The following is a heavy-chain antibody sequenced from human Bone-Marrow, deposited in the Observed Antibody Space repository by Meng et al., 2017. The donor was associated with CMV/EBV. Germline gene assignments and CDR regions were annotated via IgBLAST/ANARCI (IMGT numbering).Heavy chain of an antibody. CDR3: AKAYSSSWYREYYDY. CDR1: GFIFRNYA. CDR2: ITGSGGST. D-gene: IGHD6-13*01. Sequence: GESLKISCAASGFIFRNYAMSWVRQAPGKGLEWVSAITGSGGSTYYADSVKGRFTISRDNSKNTLYLQLSSLRAEDTAVYYCAKAYSSSWYREYYDYWGRGTLVTFSS. J-gene: IGHJ4*02. V-gene: IGHV3-23*01.